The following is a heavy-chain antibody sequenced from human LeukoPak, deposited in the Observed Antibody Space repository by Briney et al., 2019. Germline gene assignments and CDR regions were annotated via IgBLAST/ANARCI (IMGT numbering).Heavy chain of an antibody. CDR1: GFTFSSYA. CDR2: ISGSGTYI. D-gene: IGHD4-17*01. Sequence: GGSLRLSCAASGFTFSSYAMSWVRQAPGEGLEWVSSISGSGTYIYYADSVKGRFTISRDNAKKSLYLQMNSLRVEDTAVYYCARHGDGFYYGMDVWGQGTTVTVSS. J-gene: IGHJ6*02. CDR3: ARHGDGFYYGMDV. V-gene: IGHV3-21*01.